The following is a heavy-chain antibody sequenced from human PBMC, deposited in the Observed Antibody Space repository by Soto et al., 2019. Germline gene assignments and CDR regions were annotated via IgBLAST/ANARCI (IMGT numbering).Heavy chain of an antibody. J-gene: IGHJ5*02. D-gene: IGHD2-2*02. V-gene: IGHV3-23*01. CDR2: IGSDGYTT. CDR3: AKGALPRGMNIPEFDP. CDR1: EFTFDDYA. Sequence: GGSLSLSCAASEFTFDDYAMSWVRQAPGKGLEWVSAIGSDGYTTYYADSVKGRFTISRDNSKTTLFLQMLSLRADDTAIYYCAKGALPRGMNIPEFDPRGQGTLVTVSS.